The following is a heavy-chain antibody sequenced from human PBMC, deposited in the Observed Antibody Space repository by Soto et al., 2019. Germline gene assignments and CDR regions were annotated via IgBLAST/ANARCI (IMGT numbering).Heavy chain of an antibody. CDR1: GFTFSDYY. CDR3: AADHLPGYCSSTSCYAGGYDAFDI. Sequence: GGSLRLSCAASGFTFSDYYMSWIRQAPGKGLEWVSYISSSGSTIYYADSVKGRFTISRDNAKNSLYLQMNSLRAEDTAVYYCAADHLPGYCSSTSCYAGGYDAFDIWGQGTMVTVSS. CDR2: ISSSGSTI. V-gene: IGHV3-11*01. J-gene: IGHJ3*02. D-gene: IGHD2-2*03.